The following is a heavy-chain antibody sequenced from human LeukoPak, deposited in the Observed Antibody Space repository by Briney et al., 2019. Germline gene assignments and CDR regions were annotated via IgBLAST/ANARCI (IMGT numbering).Heavy chain of an antibody. Sequence: PSETLSLTCTVSGGSISSYYWSWIRQPPGKGLEWIGYIYYSGSTNYNPSLKSRVTISVDTSKNQFSLKLSSVTAADTAVYYCARGRLRYFDWWGQGTLVTVSS. CDR3: ARGRLRYFDW. D-gene: IGHD3-9*01. CDR1: GGSISSYY. J-gene: IGHJ4*02. V-gene: IGHV4-59*01. CDR2: IYYSGST.